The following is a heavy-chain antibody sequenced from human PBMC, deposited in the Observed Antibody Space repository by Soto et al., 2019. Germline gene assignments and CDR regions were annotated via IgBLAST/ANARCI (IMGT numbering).Heavy chain of an antibody. Sequence: SLRLSCAASGFTVSSNYMSWVRQAPGKGLEWVSVIYSGGSTYYADSVKGRFTISRDNSKNTLYLQMNSLRAEDTAVYYCARYQIGTMVRGATDVYYYMDVWGKGTTVTVSS. CDR2: IYSGGST. D-gene: IGHD3-10*01. V-gene: IGHV3-66*01. J-gene: IGHJ6*03. CDR3: ARYQIGTMVRGATDVYYYMDV. CDR1: GFTVSSNY.